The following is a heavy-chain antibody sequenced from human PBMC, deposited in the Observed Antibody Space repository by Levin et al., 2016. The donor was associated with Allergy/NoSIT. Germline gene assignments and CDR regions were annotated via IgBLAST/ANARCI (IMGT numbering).Heavy chain of an antibody. D-gene: IGHD2-15*01. V-gene: IGHV4-59*01. CDR1: GGSISSYY. CDR2: IYYSGST. Sequence: SETLSLTCTVSGGSISSYYWSWIRQPPGKGLEWIGYIYYSGSTNYNPSLKSRVTISVDTSKNQFSLKLSSVTAADTAVYYCARLAGYCSGGSCYLAGPVYWGQGTLVTVSS. CDR3: ARLAGYCSGGSCYLAGPVY. J-gene: IGHJ4*02.